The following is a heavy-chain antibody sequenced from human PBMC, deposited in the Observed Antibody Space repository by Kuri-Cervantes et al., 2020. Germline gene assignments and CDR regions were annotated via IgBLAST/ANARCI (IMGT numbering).Heavy chain of an antibody. J-gene: IGHJ4*02. Sequence: ESLKISCAVYGGSFSGYYWSWIRQPPGKGLEWIGEMNDSGSANYNPSLKSRVTISVDTSKNQFSLKLSSVTAADTAVYYCGKSGGSRYVDYFDYWGQGTL. CDR2: MNDSGSA. CDR1: GGSFSGYY. CDR3: GKSGGSRYVDYFDY. V-gene: IGHV4-34*01. D-gene: IGHD2-15*01.